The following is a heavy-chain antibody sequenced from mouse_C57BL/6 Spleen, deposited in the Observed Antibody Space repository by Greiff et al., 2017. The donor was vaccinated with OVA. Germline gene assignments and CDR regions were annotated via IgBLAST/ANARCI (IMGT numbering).Heavy chain of an antibody. CDR3: AGGIYYYGSRYFDV. J-gene: IGHJ1*03. CDR1: GYTFTDYN. Sequence: EVQLQQSGPELVKPGASVKMSCKASGYTFTDYNMHWVKQSHGKSLEWIGYINPNNGGTSYNQKFKGKATLTVNKSSSTAYMELRSLTSEDSAVYYCAGGIYYYGSRYFDVWGTGTTVTVSS. V-gene: IGHV1-22*01. D-gene: IGHD1-1*01. CDR2: INPNNGGT.